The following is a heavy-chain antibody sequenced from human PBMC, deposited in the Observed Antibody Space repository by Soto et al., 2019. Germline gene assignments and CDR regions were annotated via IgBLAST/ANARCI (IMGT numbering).Heavy chain of an antibody. V-gene: IGHV1-69*05. D-gene: IGHD6-19*01. J-gene: IGHJ6*02. CDR3: VIAVAGTRKGYYYYGMDV. CDR2: IIPIFGTA. CDR1: GGTFSSYA. Sequence: GASVKVSCKASGGTFSSYAISWVRRAPGQGLEWMGGIIPIFGTANYAQKLQGRVSMTTDTSTSTAYMELRSLRSDDTAIYYCVIAVAGTRKGYYYYGMDVWGQGTTVTVSS.